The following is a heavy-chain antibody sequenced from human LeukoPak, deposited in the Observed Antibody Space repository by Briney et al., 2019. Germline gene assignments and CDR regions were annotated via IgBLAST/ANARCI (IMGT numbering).Heavy chain of an antibody. J-gene: IGHJ4*02. Sequence: GGPLTLSCAASGFTFSSYSMNCVRQAPGKGVEWVSYIRSSSTIYYAVSVKGGFTISRDNAKNSLYLQTKSLRAENTAEYFLARGYSGVVDYWGQGHLVTVSS. D-gene: IGHD4-11*01. CDR2: IRSSSTI. CDR3: ARGYSGVVDY. V-gene: IGHV3-48*01. CDR1: GFTFSSYS.